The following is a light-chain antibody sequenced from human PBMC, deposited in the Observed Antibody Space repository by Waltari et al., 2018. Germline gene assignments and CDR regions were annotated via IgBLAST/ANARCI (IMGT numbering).Light chain of an antibody. Sequence: QSALTQPASVSGSPGQSITLSCTGTSADVGGYNYVSWYQQYPGKAPQLMIYEVSFRPSGISNRFSGSKSGNTATLTISGLQAEDEADYYCSSKTSASGVFGTGTTVTVL. J-gene: IGLJ1*01. CDR1: SADVGGYNY. CDR3: SSKTSASGV. V-gene: IGLV2-14*01. CDR2: EVS.